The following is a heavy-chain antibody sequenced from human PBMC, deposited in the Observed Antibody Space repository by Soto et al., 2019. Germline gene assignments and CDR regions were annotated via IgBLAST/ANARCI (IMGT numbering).Heavy chain of an antibody. V-gene: IGHV1-69*01. CDR1: GGTLSSYA. Sequence: QVQLVQSGAEVKKPGSSVKVSCKASGGTLSSYAISWVRQAPGQGLEWMGGIIPIFGTANYAQKFQGRVTITADESTSTAYMELSSLRSEDTAVYYCARVAPHYYDSSGYYPGWGQGTMVTVSS. J-gene: IGHJ3*01. CDR3: ARVAPHYYDSSGYYPG. CDR2: IIPIFGTA. D-gene: IGHD3-22*01.